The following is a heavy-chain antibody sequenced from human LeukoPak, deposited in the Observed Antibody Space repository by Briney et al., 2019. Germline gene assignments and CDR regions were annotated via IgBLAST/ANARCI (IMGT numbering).Heavy chain of an antibody. D-gene: IGHD3-10*01. Sequence: SETLSLTCTVSGGSISSSTYYWDWIRQPPGQGLEWIGNIYYTGTTYYNPSLKSRVTISIDTSKIQFSLRLSSVTVADTAVYYCARTPLRGATFFTSYPNWFDTWGQGTLVTVSS. J-gene: IGHJ5*02. CDR2: IYYTGTT. V-gene: IGHV4-39*01. CDR1: GGSISSSTYY. CDR3: ARTPLRGATFFTSYPNWFDT.